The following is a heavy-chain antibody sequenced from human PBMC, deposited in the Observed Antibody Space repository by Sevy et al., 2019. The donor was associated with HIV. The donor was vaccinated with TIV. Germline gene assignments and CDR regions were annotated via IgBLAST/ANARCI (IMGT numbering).Heavy chain of an antibody. CDR2: FSGTDGSGTDGTT. Sequence: GGSLRLSCAASGFKFDNYDFSWVRQAPGKGLEWVSGFSGTDGSGTDGTTYYTDSVKGRFIISRDNSKITLYLEMNSLRVDDTAVYYCAKAARYSSVWYSTGEPFDYWGQGTLVTVSS. CDR3: AKAARYSSVWYSTGEPFDY. D-gene: IGHD6-13*01. V-gene: IGHV3-23*01. CDR1: GFKFDNYD. J-gene: IGHJ4*02.